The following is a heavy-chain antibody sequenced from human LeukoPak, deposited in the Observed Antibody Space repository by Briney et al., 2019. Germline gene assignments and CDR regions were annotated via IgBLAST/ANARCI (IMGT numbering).Heavy chain of an antibody. CDR3: AFLAGTYLDY. CDR2: IYYSGST. D-gene: IGHD6-19*01. J-gene: IGHJ4*02. CDR1: GGPISSSSYY. V-gene: IGHV4-39*01. Sequence: PSETLSLTCTVSGGPISSSSYYWGWICQPPGKGLEWIGSIYYSGSTYYNPSLKSRVTISVDTSKNQFSLKLSSVTAADTAVYYCAFLAGTYLDYWGQGTLVTVSS.